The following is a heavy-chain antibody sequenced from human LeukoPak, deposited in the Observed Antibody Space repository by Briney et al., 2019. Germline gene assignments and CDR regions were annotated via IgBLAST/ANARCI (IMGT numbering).Heavy chain of an antibody. Sequence: GGCLRLSCAASGFTFDDYAMHWVRLAPGKGLEWVSGISWNSGSIGYADSVKGRFTISRDNAKNSLYLQMNSLRAEDTALYYCAKDMYSSSWYSFDYWGQGTLVTVSS. V-gene: IGHV3-9*01. D-gene: IGHD6-13*01. CDR1: GFTFDDYA. CDR3: AKDMYSSSWYSFDY. J-gene: IGHJ4*02. CDR2: ISWNSGSI.